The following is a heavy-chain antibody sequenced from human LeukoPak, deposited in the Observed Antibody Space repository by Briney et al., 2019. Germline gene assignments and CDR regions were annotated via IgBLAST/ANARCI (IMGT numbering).Heavy chain of an antibody. D-gene: IGHD3-9*01. J-gene: IGHJ4*02. V-gene: IGHV3-30*02. CDR1: GFTFSSYG. CDR3: ATVVGPSYDMRHHRGAFDN. Sequence: GGSLRLSCAASGFTFSSYGMHSGRQAPRKGLEWVAFIRYDGSNKYYADPVNGRFTISRDNSKNKLYLQMNSLRAEDTAVYYCATVVGPSYDMRHHRGAFDNWGQGTLVTVSS. CDR2: IRYDGSNK.